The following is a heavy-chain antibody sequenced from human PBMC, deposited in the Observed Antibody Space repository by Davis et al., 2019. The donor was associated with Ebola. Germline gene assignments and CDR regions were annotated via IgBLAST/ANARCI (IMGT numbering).Heavy chain of an antibody. D-gene: IGHD3-22*01. CDR2: IYYSGST. V-gene: IGHV4-61*08. Sequence: MPSETLSLTCTVSGGSISSGDYYWSWIRQPPGKGLEWIGYIYYSGSTNYNPSLKSRVTISVDTSKNQFSLKLSSVTAADTAVYYCARDITMIVGNAFDIWGQGTMVTVSS. J-gene: IGHJ3*02. CDR3: ARDITMIVGNAFDI. CDR1: GGSISSGDYY.